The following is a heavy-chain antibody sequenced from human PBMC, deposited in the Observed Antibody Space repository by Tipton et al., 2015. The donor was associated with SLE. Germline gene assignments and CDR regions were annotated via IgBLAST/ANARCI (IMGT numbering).Heavy chain of an antibody. V-gene: IGHV7-4-1*02. CDR3: ARDQWDFWSGYPTGYYNDMDV. D-gene: IGHD3-3*01. CDR2: INSKNGNT. Sequence: QLVQSGSELKKPGASVNVSCKASGYSFSDYTMNWVRQAPGQGLEWMGWINSKNGNTTFAQGFTGRFVLSFDTSVSTAYLEISSLKAEDTGVYYCARDQWDFWSGYPTGYYNDMDVWGQGTTVTVSS. CDR1: GYSFSDYT. J-gene: IGHJ6*02.